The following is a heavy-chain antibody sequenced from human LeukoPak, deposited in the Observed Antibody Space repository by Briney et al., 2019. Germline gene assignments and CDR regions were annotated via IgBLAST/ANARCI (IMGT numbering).Heavy chain of an antibody. J-gene: IGHJ4*02. CDR3: ARTRSVAGGLVTYYFDY. Sequence: ASVKVSCKASGYTFTGYYMHWVRQAPGQGLGGMGWINPNSGGTNYAQKFQGRVTMNRDTSISTAYMELSRLRSDDTAVYYCARTRSVAGGLVTYYFDYWGQGTLVTVSS. CDR1: GYTFTGYY. D-gene: IGHD6-19*01. V-gene: IGHV1-2*02. CDR2: INPNSGGT.